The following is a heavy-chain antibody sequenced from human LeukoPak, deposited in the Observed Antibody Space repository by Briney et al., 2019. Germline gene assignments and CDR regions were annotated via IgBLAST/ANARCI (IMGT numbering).Heavy chain of an antibody. J-gene: IGHJ4*02. CDR2: INAGNGNT. V-gene: IGHV1-3*01. CDR3: ARLGPTGQFDY. CDR1: GYTFTSYA. Sequence: ASVKVSFTASGYTFTSYAMHWVRQAPGQRLEWMGWINAGNGNTKYSQKFQGRVTITRDTSASTAYMELSSLRSEDTAVYYCARLGPTGQFDYWGQGTLVTVSS. D-gene: IGHD4-11*01.